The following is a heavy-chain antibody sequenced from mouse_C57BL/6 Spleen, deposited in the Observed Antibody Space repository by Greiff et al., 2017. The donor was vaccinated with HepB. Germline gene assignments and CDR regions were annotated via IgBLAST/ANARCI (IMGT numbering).Heavy chain of an antibody. CDR2: IDPSDSYT. D-gene: IGHD1-1*01. CDR1: GYTFTSYW. CDR3: ARSITTVVESSWFAY. J-gene: IGHJ3*01. Sequence: QVQLQQPGAELVMPGASVKLSCKASGYTFTSYWMHWVKQRPGQGLEWIGEIDPSDSYTNYNQKFKGKSTLTVDKSSSTAYMQLSSLTSVDSAVYYCARSITTVVESSWFAYWGQGTLVTVSA. V-gene: IGHV1-69*01.